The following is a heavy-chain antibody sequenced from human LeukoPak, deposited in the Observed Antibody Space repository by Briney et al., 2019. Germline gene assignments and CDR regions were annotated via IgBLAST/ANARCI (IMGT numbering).Heavy chain of an antibody. Sequence: SVKVSCKASGGTFSSYAISWVRQAPGQGLEWMGGIIPIFGTANYAQKFQGRVTITADESTSTAYMELSSLRSEDTAVYYCARDSKDDPPDFDYWGQGTLVTVSS. V-gene: IGHV1-69*01. CDR1: GGTFSSYA. CDR3: ARDSKDDPPDFDY. J-gene: IGHJ4*02. D-gene: IGHD2-15*01. CDR2: IIPIFGTA.